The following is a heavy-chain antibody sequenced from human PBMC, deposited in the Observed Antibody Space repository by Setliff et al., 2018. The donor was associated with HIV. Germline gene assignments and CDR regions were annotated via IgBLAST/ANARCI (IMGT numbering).Heavy chain of an antibody. Sequence: GGSLRLSCAAFGFSFSKYSMSWVRQAPGKGLEWVAIISYDGSKKYYADSVKGRFTISRDNSKSTVYLQMSSLRVDDTAVYYCAKDVDVGLSRYFDYWGQGTQVTVSS. CDR1: GFSFSKYS. D-gene: IGHD3-10*02. CDR3: AKDVDVGLSRYFDY. V-gene: IGHV3-30-3*01. J-gene: IGHJ4*02. CDR2: ISYDGSKK.